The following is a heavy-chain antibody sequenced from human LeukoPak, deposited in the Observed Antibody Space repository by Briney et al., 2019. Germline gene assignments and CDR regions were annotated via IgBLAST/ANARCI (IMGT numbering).Heavy chain of an antibody. Sequence: GGSLRLSCAASGFTFSSYWMHWVRQAPGKRLVWVSRINTDGSGTSYADSVKGRFTISRDNAKNTLYLQMNSLRAEDTAVYYCARGRFCPNGLCVFDYWGQGTLVTVSS. J-gene: IGHJ4*02. V-gene: IGHV3-74*01. D-gene: IGHD2-8*01. CDR1: GFTFSSYW. CDR2: INTDGSGT. CDR3: ARGRFCPNGLCVFDY.